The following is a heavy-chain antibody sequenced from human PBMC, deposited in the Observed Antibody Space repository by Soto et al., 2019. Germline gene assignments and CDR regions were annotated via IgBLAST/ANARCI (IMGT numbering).Heavy chain of an antibody. J-gene: IGHJ3*02. V-gene: IGHV3-9*01. CDR3: AVGLRYSDWSSGAFDI. D-gene: IGHD3-9*01. Sequence: GGSLRLSCAASGFTFDDYAMHWVRQAPGKGLEWVSGISWNSGSIGYADSVKGRFTISRDNAKNSLYLQMNSLRAEDTALYYCAVGLRYSDWSSGAFDIWGQGTMVTVSS. CDR2: ISWNSGSI. CDR1: GFTFDDYA.